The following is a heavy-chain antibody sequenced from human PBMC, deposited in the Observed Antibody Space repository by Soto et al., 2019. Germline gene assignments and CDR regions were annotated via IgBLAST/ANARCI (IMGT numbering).Heavy chain of an antibody. CDR2: IIPIFGTA. D-gene: IGHD1-20*01. CDR1: GGTFSSYA. CDR3: ARTNWNDVLSGP. J-gene: IGHJ5*02. V-gene: IGHV1-69*13. Sequence: AASVKVSCKASGGTFSSYAISWVRQAPGQGLEWMGGIIPIFGTANYAQKFQGRVTITADESTSTAYMELSSLRSEDTAVYYCARTNWNDVLSGPWGQGTLVTVSS.